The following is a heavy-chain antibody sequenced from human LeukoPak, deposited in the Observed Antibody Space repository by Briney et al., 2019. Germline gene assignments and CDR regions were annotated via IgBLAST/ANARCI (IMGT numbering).Heavy chain of an antibody. Sequence: SETLSLTCTVSGGSFSSGSYYWSWVRQPPGKGLEWIGYIYYSGSTNYNPSLKSRVTISVDTSKNQFSLKLSSVTAADTAVYYCARVIGYCSSTSCLALHAFDIWGQGTMVTVSS. V-gene: IGHV4-61*01. CDR2: IYYSGST. J-gene: IGHJ3*02. D-gene: IGHD2-2*01. CDR1: GGSFSSGSYY. CDR3: ARVIGYCSSTSCLALHAFDI.